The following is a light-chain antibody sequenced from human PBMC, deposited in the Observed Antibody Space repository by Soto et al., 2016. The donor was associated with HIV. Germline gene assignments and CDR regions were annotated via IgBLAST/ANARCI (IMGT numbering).Light chain of an antibody. Sequence: DIQMTQSPSSLSASVGDTVTITCRASQMINSHLNWYQQKPGKAPRLLISAASSLQVGVPSRFSGSRSRTGFSLTITSLQPEDFATYYCQQSYSIPLTFGQGTRLEIK. J-gene: IGKJ5*01. V-gene: IGKV1-39*01. CDR3: QQSYSIPLT. CDR1: QMINSH. CDR2: AAS.